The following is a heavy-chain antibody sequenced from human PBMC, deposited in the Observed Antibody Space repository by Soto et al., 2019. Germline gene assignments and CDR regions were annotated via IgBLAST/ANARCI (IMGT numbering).Heavy chain of an antibody. J-gene: IGHJ4*02. CDR2: IYYSGSS. Sequence: TLSLTCTVSRGSISMGGFYWSWILHHPGKGLEWIGYIYYSGSSYYNPSLKSLVTISVDTSKNQFSVKLSSVTAADTAVYYCASEDCTNGVCCYFAYWCQGTLVSVSS. D-gene: IGHD2-8*01. CDR1: RGSISMGGFY. CDR3: ASEDCTNGVCCYFAY. V-gene: IGHV4-31*01.